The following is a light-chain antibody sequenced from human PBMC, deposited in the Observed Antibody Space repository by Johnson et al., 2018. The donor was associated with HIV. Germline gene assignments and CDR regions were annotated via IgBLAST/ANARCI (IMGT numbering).Light chain of an antibody. V-gene: IGLV1-51*02. J-gene: IGLJ1*01. Sequence: VLTQPPSVSAAPGQKVTISCSGSSSNIGNNYVSWYQQLPGTAPKLLIYENNKRPSGIPDRFSGSKSGTSATLGITGLQTGDEANYYCGTWDSSLSADVFGTGTKVTVL. CDR3: GTWDSSLSADV. CDR2: ENN. CDR1: SSNIGNNY.